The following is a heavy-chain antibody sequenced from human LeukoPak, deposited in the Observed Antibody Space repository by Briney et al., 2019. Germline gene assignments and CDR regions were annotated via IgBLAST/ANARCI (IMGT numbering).Heavy chain of an antibody. D-gene: IGHD3-10*01. V-gene: IGHV4-39*07. CDR1: GFSLSTSGVG. J-gene: IGHJ3*02. CDR3: ARDPPGDAFDI. Sequence: SGPTLVKPTQTLTLTCTFSGFSLSTSGVGVGWIRQPPGKGLEWIGSIYHSGSTYYNPSLKSRVTISVDRSKNQFSLKLSSVTAADTAVYYCARDPPGDAFDIWGQGTMVTVSS. CDR2: IYHSGST.